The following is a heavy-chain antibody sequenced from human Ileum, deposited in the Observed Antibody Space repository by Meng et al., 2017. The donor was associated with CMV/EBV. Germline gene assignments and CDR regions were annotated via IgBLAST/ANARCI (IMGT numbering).Heavy chain of an antibody. Sequence: GSLRLSCTVSGGSINSYYWSWNRQLPGKGLEWIGYIYYSGSTNYNPSFKSRVTISVDTSKNQFSLKLTSVTAADTAVYYCARGPSGNSHYYYYGMDVWGQGTTVTVSS. D-gene: IGHD4-23*01. CDR3: ARGPSGNSHYYYYGMDV. J-gene: IGHJ6*02. CDR2: IYYSGST. CDR1: GGSINSYY. V-gene: IGHV4-59*01.